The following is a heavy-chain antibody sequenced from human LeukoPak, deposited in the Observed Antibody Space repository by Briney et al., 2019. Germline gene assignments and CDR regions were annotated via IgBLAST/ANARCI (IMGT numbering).Heavy chain of an antibody. CDR2: ISYDGSNK. Sequence: GGSLRLSCAASGFTFSSYGMHWVRQAPGKGLEWVAVISYDGSNKYYADSVKGRFTISRDNSKNTLYLQMNSLRAEDTAVYYCAKGSGSYRPGAFDIWGQGTMVTVSS. V-gene: IGHV3-30*18. J-gene: IGHJ3*02. CDR1: GFTFSSYG. D-gene: IGHD1-26*01. CDR3: AKGSGSYRPGAFDI.